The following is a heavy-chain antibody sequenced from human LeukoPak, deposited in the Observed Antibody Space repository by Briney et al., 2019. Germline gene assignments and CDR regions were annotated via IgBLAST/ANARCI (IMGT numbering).Heavy chain of an antibody. D-gene: IGHD3-16*01. CDR3: VRGFRGGPFDC. V-gene: IGHV3-20*04. CDR1: GFTFDDYG. J-gene: IGHJ4*02. Sequence: GGSLRLSCAASGFTFDDYGMSWVRHRPGKGLEWVSGIDRKGGSTSFADSVKGRFTISRDNARNSLFMQMSSLRAEDTAFYYCVRGFRGGPFDCWGQGTLVTVSS. CDR2: IDRKGGST.